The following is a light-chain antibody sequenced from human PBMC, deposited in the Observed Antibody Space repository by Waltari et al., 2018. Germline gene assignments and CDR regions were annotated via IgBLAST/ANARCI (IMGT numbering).Light chain of an antibody. Sequence: QSALTQPASVSGSPGQSITISCTGTSSDVGGYNYVSWYQQHPGKDTKLLIYEVGNRPAGGSNRFSGSNSGNTASLTISRLQAEDEADYYCSSYTSSSTLYVFGPGTKVTVL. CDR1: SSDVGGYNY. CDR3: SSYTSSSTLYV. CDR2: EVG. J-gene: IGLJ1*01. V-gene: IGLV2-14*01.